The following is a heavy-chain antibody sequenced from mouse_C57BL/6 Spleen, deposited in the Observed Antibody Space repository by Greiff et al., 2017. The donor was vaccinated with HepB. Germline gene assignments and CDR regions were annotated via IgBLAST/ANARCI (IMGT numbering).Heavy chain of an antibody. CDR2: INPNNGGT. J-gene: IGHJ1*03. CDR3: AREDYGSRYVPYFDV. CDR1: GYTFTDYN. V-gene: IGHV1-18*01. Sequence: EVQLQQSGPELVKPGASVKIPCKASGYTFTDYNMDWVKQSHGKSLEWIGDINPNNGGTIYNQKFKGKATLTVDKSSSTAYMELRSLTSEDTAVYYWAREDYGSRYVPYFDVWGTGTTVTVSS. D-gene: IGHD1-1*01.